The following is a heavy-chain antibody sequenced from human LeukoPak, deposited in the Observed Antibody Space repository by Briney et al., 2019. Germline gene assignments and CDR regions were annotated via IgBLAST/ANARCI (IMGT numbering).Heavy chain of an antibody. J-gene: IGHJ3*02. CDR1: GGTFSSYA. D-gene: IGHD2-2*01. Sequence: GASAKASCKASGGTFSSYAISWVRQAPGQGLEWMGRIIPIFGTANYAQKFQGRVTITTDESTSTAYMELSSLRSEDTAVYYCASFCSSTSRYRYRDDAFDIWGQGTMVTVSS. V-gene: IGHV1-69*05. CDR2: IIPIFGTA. CDR3: ASFCSSTSRYRYRDDAFDI.